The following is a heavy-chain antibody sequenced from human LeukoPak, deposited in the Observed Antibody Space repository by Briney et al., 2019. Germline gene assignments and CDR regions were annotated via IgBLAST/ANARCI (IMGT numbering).Heavy chain of an antibody. J-gene: IGHJ5*02. CDR2: IYSGGST. CDR1: GFTVSSNY. Sequence: GGSLRLSCAASGFTVSSNYMSWVRQAPGKGLEWVSVIYSGGSTYYADSVKGRFTISRDNSKNTLYLQMNSLRAEDTAVYYCARVRRGYSYGYIGWFDPWGQGTLVTVSS. V-gene: IGHV3-53*01. CDR3: ARVRRGYSYGYIGWFDP. D-gene: IGHD5-18*01.